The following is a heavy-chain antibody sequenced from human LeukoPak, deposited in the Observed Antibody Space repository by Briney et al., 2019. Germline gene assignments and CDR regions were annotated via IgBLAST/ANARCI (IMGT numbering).Heavy chain of an antibody. J-gene: IGHJ4*02. D-gene: IGHD3-16*01. Sequence: GASVKVSCKASGYTFTSYYMHWVRQAPGQGLEWMGIINPSGGSTSYAQTFQGRVTMTRDTSTSTVYMELSSLRSEDTAVYYCAREGMITFGGGGDNWSAPLDYWGQGTLVTVSS. V-gene: IGHV1-46*01. CDR1: GYTFTSYY. CDR2: INPSGGST. CDR3: AREGMITFGGGGDNWSAPLDY.